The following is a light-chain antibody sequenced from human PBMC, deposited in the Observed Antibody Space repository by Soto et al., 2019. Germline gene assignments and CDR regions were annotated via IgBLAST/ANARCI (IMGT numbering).Light chain of an antibody. CDR1: QSIRTN. Sequence: EIVMTQSPATLSVSPGERATLSCRASQSIRTNLAWYQQKLGQAPRLLIFGASTRAIAIPARFSGSGSGTEFTLTISSLQSEDFAVYYCQHYNERPLTFGGGTKVEIK. V-gene: IGKV3-15*01. CDR3: QHYNERPLT. J-gene: IGKJ4*01. CDR2: GAS.